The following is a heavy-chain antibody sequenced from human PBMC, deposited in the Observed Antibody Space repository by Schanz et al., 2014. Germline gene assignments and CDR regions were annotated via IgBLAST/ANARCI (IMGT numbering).Heavy chain of an antibody. J-gene: IGHJ6*03. D-gene: IGHD2-21*02. V-gene: IGHV3-21*01. CDR1: GFTFSTYY. CDR3: ARPSDSSWYMDV. Sequence: EVQLVESGGALVQPGGSLRLSCVASGFTFSTYYMNWVRQAPGKGLEWVSSISSSSSYISYADSVKGRFTISRDNAKNSLYLQMNSLRAEDTAVYYCARPSDSSWYMDVWGKGTTVTVSS. CDR2: ISSSSSYI.